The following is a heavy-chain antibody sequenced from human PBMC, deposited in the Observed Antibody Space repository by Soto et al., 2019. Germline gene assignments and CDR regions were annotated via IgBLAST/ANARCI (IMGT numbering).Heavy chain of an antibody. V-gene: IGHV6-1*01. J-gene: IGHJ6*02. D-gene: IGHD6-13*01. CDR2: TYYRSKWYN. Sequence: SPTLSLTCAISGDSVSSNSAAWNWIRQSPSRGLEWLGRTYYRSKWYNDYAVSVKSRITINPDTSKNQFSLQLNSVTPEDTAVYYCARVVLGDSSSWYYYGMDVWGQGTTVTVSS. CDR3: ARVVLGDSSSWYYYGMDV. CDR1: GDSVSSNSAA.